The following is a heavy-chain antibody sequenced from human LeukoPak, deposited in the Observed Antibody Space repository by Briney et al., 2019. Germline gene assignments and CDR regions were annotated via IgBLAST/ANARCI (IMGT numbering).Heavy chain of an antibody. V-gene: IGHV4-39*01. Sequence: PSETLSLTCTVSGGSISSRSYYWGWIRQPPGTGLAWIGSIYYSGSTYYNPSLKSRVTISVDTSKNQFSLKLSSVTAADTAVYYCARHVVVRGVLKYNWFDPWGQGTLVTVSS. CDR3: ARHVVVRGVLKYNWFDP. J-gene: IGHJ5*02. D-gene: IGHD3-10*01. CDR2: IYYSGST. CDR1: GGSISSRSYY.